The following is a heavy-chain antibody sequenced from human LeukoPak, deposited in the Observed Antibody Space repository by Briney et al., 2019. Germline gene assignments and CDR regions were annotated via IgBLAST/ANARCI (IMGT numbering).Heavy chain of an antibody. D-gene: IGHD2-2*01. CDR1: GGSFSGYY. CDR2: INHSGSA. CDR3: ARGGVGYQLHRRSWFDP. J-gene: IGHJ5*02. V-gene: IGHV4-34*01. Sequence: SETLSLTCAVSGGSFSGYYMSWIRQPPGKGLEWIGEINHSGSANYNASLKSRVTISVDTSKNQFSLKLSSVTAADTAVYDCARGGVGYQLHRRSWFDPWGQGTMVTVSS.